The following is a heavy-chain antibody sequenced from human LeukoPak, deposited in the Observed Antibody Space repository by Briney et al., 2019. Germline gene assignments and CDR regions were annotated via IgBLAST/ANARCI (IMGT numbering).Heavy chain of an antibody. CDR1: GFTFSNAW. CDR2: ISGSGGNT. CDR3: ARDPGYSSGWSKYYFDY. D-gene: IGHD6-19*01. V-gene: IGHV3-23*01. Sequence: GGSLTLSCAASGFTFSNAWMSWVRQAPGKGLEWVSGISGSGGNTYYADSVKSRFTISRDNSKNTLYLQMNSLRAEDTAVYYCARDPGYSSGWSKYYFDYWGQGTLVTVSS. J-gene: IGHJ4*02.